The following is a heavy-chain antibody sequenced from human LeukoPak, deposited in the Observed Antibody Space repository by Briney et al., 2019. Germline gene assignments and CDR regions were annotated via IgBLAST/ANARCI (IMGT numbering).Heavy chain of an antibody. CDR3: ARGDYALDL. CDR1: GGSFSGYY. D-gene: IGHD4-17*01. CDR2: INHSGST. J-gene: IGHJ2*01. Sequence: SETLSLTCAVYGGSFSGYYWSWIRQPPGKGLEWIGEINHSGSTNYNPSLKSRATISVDTSKNQFSLKLSSVTAADTAVYYCARGDYALDLWGRGTLVTVSS. V-gene: IGHV4-34*01.